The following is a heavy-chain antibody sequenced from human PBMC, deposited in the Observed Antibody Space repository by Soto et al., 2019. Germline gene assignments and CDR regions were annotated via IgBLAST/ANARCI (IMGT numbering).Heavy chain of an antibody. V-gene: IGHV4-34*01. CDR1: GGSVSGANYY. Sequence: QVQLQQWGAGLLKPSETLSLTCAVYGGSVSGANYYWSWIRHPPGKGLEWIGEMSHSGGTHFNPCLRSPVPLSVDTSPSQFPVTMSSVTAADTALYYCARVERGAATTVVDAFDICGPGTMVTASS. J-gene: IGHJ3*02. D-gene: IGHD1-1*01. CDR3: ARVERGAATTVVDAFDI. CDR2: MSHSGGT.